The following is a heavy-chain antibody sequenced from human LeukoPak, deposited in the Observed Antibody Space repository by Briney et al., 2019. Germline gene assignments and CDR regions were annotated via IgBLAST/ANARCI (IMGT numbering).Heavy chain of an antibody. J-gene: IGHJ3*02. CDR2: IYPGDSDT. Sequence: GESLRISGKGSGYSFTSYWIGWVRKMPGKGLEWMGIIYPGDSDTRYSPSFQGQVTISADKSISTAYLQWSSLKASDTAMYYCARHTIAAAGLCFDIWGQGTMVTVSS. CDR1: GYSFTSYW. V-gene: IGHV5-51*01. CDR3: ARHTIAAAGLCFDI. D-gene: IGHD6-13*01.